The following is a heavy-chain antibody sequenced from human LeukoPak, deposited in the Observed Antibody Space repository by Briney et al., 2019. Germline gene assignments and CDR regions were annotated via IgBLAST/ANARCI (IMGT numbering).Heavy chain of an antibody. D-gene: IGHD3-16*02. CDR1: GFTFSSYA. Sequence: PGGSLRLSCAASGFTFSSYAMSWVRQAPGKGLEWVSAISGSGGSTYYADSVKGRLTISRDNSKNTLYLQMNSLRAEDTAVYYCAKVCGDWSQTYYDYIWGSYRPRLGFDYWGQGTLVTVSS. J-gene: IGHJ4*02. CDR2: ISGSGGST. V-gene: IGHV3-23*01. CDR3: AKVCGDWSQTYYDYIWGSYRPRLGFDY.